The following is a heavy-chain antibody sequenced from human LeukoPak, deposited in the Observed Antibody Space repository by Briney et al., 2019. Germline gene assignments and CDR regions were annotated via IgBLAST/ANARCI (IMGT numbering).Heavy chain of an antibody. J-gene: IGHJ4*02. Sequence: PGGSPRLSCAASGFTFSSYWMSWVRQAPGKGLEWVANIKQDGSEKYYVDSVKGRFTISRDNAKNSLYLQLNSLRAEDTALYYCARVQQYDKFDYWGQGTLVTVSS. V-gene: IGHV3-7*03. CDR1: GFTFSSYW. CDR2: IKQDGSEK. D-gene: IGHD3-22*01. CDR3: ARVQQYDKFDY.